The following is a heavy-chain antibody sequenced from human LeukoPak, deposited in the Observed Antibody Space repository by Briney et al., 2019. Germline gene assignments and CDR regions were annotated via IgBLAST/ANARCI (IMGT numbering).Heavy chain of an antibody. Sequence: SVKVSCKASGGTFSSYAISWVRQAPGQGLEWMGRIIPIFGTANYAQKFQGRVTITTDESTSTAYMELSSLRSEDTAVYYCARDKFEGREGVLWFGEFPPNWFDPWGQGTLVTVSS. V-gene: IGHV1-69*05. CDR2: IIPIFGTA. D-gene: IGHD3-10*01. CDR3: ARDKFEGREGVLWFGEFPPNWFDP. J-gene: IGHJ5*02. CDR1: GGTFSSYA.